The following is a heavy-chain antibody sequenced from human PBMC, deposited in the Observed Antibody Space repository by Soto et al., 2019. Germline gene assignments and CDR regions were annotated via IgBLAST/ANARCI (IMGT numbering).Heavy chain of an antibody. D-gene: IGHD3-3*01. CDR1: GFTFSSYA. CDR2: ISGSGGST. J-gene: IGHJ4*02. Sequence: GGSLRLSCAASGFTFSSYAMSWVRQAPGKGLEWVSAISGSGGSTYYADSVKGRFTISRDNSKNTLYLQMNSLRAEDTAVYYCAKDRESSDFWSGYGLDYWGQGTLVTVSS. V-gene: IGHV3-23*01. CDR3: AKDRESSDFWSGYGLDY.